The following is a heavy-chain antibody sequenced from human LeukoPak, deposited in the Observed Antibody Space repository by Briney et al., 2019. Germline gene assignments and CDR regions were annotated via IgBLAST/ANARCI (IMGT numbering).Heavy chain of an antibody. J-gene: IGHJ4*02. V-gene: IGHV4-4*02. CDR2: VHLDGRT. D-gene: IGHD3-3*01. CDR3: AREGGFYRPLDY. Sequence: PSETLSLTCGVSGGSVTSTNWWTWVRQPPGKGLEWIGEVHLDGRTNYNPSLKSRLTMSVDLSENHVSLKLTSVTAADTAVYYCAREGGFYRPLDYSGQGTLVTVSS. CDR1: GGSVTSTNW.